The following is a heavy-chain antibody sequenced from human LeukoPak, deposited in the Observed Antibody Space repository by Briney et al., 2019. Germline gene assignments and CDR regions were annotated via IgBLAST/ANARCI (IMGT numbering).Heavy chain of an antibody. CDR3: ARGRWELLDY. CDR1: GYTFTSYD. CDR2: MSSNSGDT. Sequence: ASVKVSCKASGYTFTSYDINWVRHATGQGLEWMGWMSSNSGDTGYAQKFQGRVTMTRDTSISTAYMELTSLRSEDTAIYYCARGRWELLDYWGQGTLVTVSS. J-gene: IGHJ4*02. D-gene: IGHD1-26*01. V-gene: IGHV1-8*01.